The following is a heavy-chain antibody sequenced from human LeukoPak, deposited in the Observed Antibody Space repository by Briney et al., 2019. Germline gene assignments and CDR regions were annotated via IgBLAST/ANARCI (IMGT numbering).Heavy chain of an antibody. V-gene: IGHV3-21*01. D-gene: IGHD6-19*01. CDR2: ISSTSSYI. Sequence: GSLRLSCAASGFTFSNYGMNWVRQTPGKGLEWVSSISSTSSYIYYADSVKSRFTISRDNAKNSLYLQMNSLRAEDTAVYYCARSSGWYHRGPDYYYYYMDVWGKGTTVTVS. J-gene: IGHJ6*03. CDR3: ARSSGWYHRGPDYYYYYMDV. CDR1: GFTFSNYG.